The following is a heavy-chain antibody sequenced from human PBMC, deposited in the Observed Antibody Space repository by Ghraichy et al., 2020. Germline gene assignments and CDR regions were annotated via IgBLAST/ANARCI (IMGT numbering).Heavy chain of an antibody. V-gene: IGHV3-74*01. D-gene: IGHD3-10*01. Sequence: GGSLRLSCAASGFAFSSYWMHWVRQAPGKGLVWVSRINGDGSSTIYADSVKDRFTISRDNAKNTLYLQMNSLRAEDTAVYYCTPVYNYGSGHYYPTKYWGQGTRVTVSS. CDR3: TPVYNYGSGHYYPTKY. J-gene: IGHJ4*02. CDR1: GFAFSSYW. CDR2: INGDGSST.